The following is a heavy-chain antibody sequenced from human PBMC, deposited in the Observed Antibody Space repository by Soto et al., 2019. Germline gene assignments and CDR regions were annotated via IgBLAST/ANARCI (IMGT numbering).Heavy chain of an antibody. V-gene: IGHV5-51*01. CDR1: GYSFNYYW. J-gene: IGHJ1*01. D-gene: IGHD2-15*01. Sequence: EVQLVQSGAEVKKPGESLMISCKGSGYSFNYYWIGWVRQMPGRGLEWMGVIYPNDSDIAYSPSFQGQVTLSVDKSISTAYLQWGSLKASDTAMYYCARQGRFCSGDPCKAQQYFELWGQCTQVIVSS. CDR3: ARQGRFCSGDPCKAQQYFEL. CDR2: IYPNDSDI.